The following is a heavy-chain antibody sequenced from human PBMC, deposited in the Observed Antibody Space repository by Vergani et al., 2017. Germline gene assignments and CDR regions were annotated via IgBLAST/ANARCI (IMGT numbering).Heavy chain of an antibody. J-gene: IGHJ6*02. V-gene: IGHV3-23*01. D-gene: IGHD3-3*01. Sequence: EVQLLESGGGLVQPGGSLRLSCAASGFTFSSYAMSWVRQAPGKGLEWVSAISGSVGSTYYADAVKGRFTISRDNSKNTLYLQMNSLRAEDTAVYYCAKDLKYYEFWSGYYSLVYYYYGMDVWGQGTTVTVSS. CDR3: AKDLKYYEFWSGYYSLVYYYYGMDV. CDR1: GFTFSSYA. CDR2: ISGSVGST.